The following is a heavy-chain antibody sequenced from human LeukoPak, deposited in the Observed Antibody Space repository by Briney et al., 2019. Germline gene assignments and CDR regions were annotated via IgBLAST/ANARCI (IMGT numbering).Heavy chain of an antibody. CDR1: GFTFSSYS. D-gene: IGHD3-3*01. CDR3: ASVNSVRFLDY. J-gene: IGHJ4*02. Sequence: GGSLRLSCTASGFTFSSYSMNWVRQAPGKGLEWVSRINTDGTIITYADSVKGRFTISSDNSKNTLYLQMNSLRAEDTAVYYCASVNSVRFLDYWGQGTLVTVSS. CDR2: INTDGTII. V-gene: IGHV3-74*01.